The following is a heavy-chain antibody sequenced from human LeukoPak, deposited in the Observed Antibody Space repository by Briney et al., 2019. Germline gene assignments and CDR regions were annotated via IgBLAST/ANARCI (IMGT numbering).Heavy chain of an antibody. CDR1: GGTFSSYA. Sequence: SVKVSCKASGGTFSSYAISWVRQAPGQGLEWMGRIIPILGIANYAQKFQGRVTITADKSTSTAYMELSSLRSEDTAVYYCASSIAAAGTFDYWGQGTLVTVSS. J-gene: IGHJ4*02. V-gene: IGHV1-69*04. D-gene: IGHD6-13*01. CDR2: IIPILGIA. CDR3: ASSIAAAGTFDY.